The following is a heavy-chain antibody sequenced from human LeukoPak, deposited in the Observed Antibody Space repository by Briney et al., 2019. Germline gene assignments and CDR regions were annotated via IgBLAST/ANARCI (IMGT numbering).Heavy chain of an antibody. CDR3: VKDIQVTY. CDR1: GXTFNSYG. CDR2: ISYDGPNK. J-gene: IGHJ4*02. Sequence: GRSLRLSCAASGXTFNSYGMHWVRQAPGKGLEWVAVISYDGPNKYYADSVKGRFTISRDNSKNTLFLQMNSLRAEDTAMYYCVKDIQVTYWGQGTLVTVSS. D-gene: IGHD4-23*01. V-gene: IGHV3-30*18.